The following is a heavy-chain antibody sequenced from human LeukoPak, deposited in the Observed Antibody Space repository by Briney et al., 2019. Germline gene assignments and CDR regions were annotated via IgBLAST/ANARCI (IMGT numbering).Heavy chain of an antibody. J-gene: IGHJ6*03. D-gene: IGHD2-2*02. CDR1: GFTFSNFA. CDR2: ISSDGVNT. Sequence: PGGSPRLSCAASGFTFSNFAMAWVRQTPGKGLEWVSTISSDGVNTHYSDSVKGRFTISRDNSKNTLYLQMNSLRAEDTAVYYCAKFVVVPAAIRYYYYMDVWGKGTTVTVSS. V-gene: IGHV3-23*01. CDR3: AKFVVVPAAIRYYYYMDV.